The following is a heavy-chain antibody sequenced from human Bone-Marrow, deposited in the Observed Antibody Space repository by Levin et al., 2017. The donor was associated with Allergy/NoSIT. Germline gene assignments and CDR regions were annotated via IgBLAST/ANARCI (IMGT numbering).Heavy chain of an antibody. J-gene: IGHJ4*02. Sequence: TSETLSLTCTVSGDSISRFYWSWIRQPPGKGLEWIGYIHSSGSTNYNPSLKSRLTISLDTSKNQFSLKLSSVAAADTAVYYCARGPDLVVGEGWLVSSFDSWGQGTLVTVSS. D-gene: IGHD6-19*01. V-gene: IGHV4-59*01. CDR2: IHSSGST. CDR3: ARGPDLVVGEGWLVSSFDS. CDR1: GDSISRFY.